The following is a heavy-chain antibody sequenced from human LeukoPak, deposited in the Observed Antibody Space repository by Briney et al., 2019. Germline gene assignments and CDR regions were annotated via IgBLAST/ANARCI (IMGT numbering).Heavy chain of an antibody. CDR1: GFTLSRYS. J-gene: IGHJ4*02. D-gene: IGHD2-2*01. Sequence: KPGGSLRLSCAASGFTLSRYSMDWVRQAPGKGLEWVSSISSSSSYIHYGDSVKGRFTISRVNAKNSLYLQINSLRAEDTAVYYCARGGNLYCSATSCYDFDYWGQGTLVTVSS. CDR3: ARGGNLYCSATSCYDFDY. CDR2: ISSSSSYI. V-gene: IGHV3-21*01.